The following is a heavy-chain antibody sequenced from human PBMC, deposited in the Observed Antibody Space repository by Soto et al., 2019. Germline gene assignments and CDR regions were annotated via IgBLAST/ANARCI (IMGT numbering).Heavy chain of an antibody. V-gene: IGHV3-23*01. J-gene: IGHJ4*02. CDR3: AKDLYCSGGSCYRGGDY. D-gene: IGHD2-15*01. Sequence: GGSLRLSCAASGFTFSSYAMSWVRQAPGKGLEWVSAISGSGGSTYYADSVKGRFTISRDNSKNTLYLQMNSLRAEDTAVYYCAKDLYCSGGSCYRGGDYWGQGTLVTVSS. CDR2: ISGSGGST. CDR1: GFTFSSYA.